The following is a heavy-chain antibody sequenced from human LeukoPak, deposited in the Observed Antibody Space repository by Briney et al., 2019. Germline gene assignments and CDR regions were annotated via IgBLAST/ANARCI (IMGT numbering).Heavy chain of an antibody. Sequence: ASVKVSCKASGGTFSSYAISWVRQAPGQGLEWMGIINPSGGSTSYAQKFQGRVTMTRDTSASTVYMELSSLRSEDTAVYYCARDGAAGYDAFDIWGQGTMVTVSS. D-gene: IGHD6-13*01. J-gene: IGHJ3*02. CDR1: GGTFSSYA. V-gene: IGHV1-46*01. CDR2: INPSGGST. CDR3: ARDGAAGYDAFDI.